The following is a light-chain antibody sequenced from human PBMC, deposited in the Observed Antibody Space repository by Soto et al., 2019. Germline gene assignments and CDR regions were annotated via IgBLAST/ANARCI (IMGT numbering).Light chain of an antibody. J-gene: IGKJ1*01. V-gene: IGKV3-15*01. CDR1: QSISDT. CDR2: GAS. Sequence: EIVITQSPATLSVSPGGRATLSCRASQSISDTLAWYQQKPGQAPRLLIYGASTRAPGFPARFSGSGSGTDFTLTISXLQSEDLAVYYCQQFNNWPWTFGQGTKVDI. CDR3: QQFNNWPWT.